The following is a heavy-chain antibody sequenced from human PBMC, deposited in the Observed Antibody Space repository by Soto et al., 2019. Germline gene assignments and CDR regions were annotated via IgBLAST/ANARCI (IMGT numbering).Heavy chain of an antibody. J-gene: IGHJ3*01. V-gene: IGHV2-5*01. CDR1: GFSLTTNGVG. D-gene: IGHD3-10*02. CDR2: IFWNDDK. Sequence: QITLKESGPTLVKXTXXXXXXXTFSGFSLTTNGVGVGWIRQPPGQALEWLALIFWNDDKRYSPSLKNKLTISKDTSKNQVVLTMTNLDPVDTATYYCARMFDAFDFWGQGTMVTVSS. CDR3: ARMFDAFDF.